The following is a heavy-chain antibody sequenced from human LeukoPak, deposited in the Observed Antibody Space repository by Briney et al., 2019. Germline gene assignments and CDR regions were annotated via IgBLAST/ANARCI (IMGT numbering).Heavy chain of an antibody. CDR3: ARLYCTSTTCRTFDI. CDR2: IYYSGTT. J-gene: IGHJ3*02. D-gene: IGHD2-2*01. V-gene: IGHV4-59*01. Sequence: SETLSLTCTVAGGSISRSSWSWIRQPPGKGLEWIGYIYYSGTTNYNPSLKSRLTISVDTSNNQFSLKLSSVTAADTAVYYCARLYCTSTTCRTFDIWGQGTMVTVSS. CDR1: GGSISRSS.